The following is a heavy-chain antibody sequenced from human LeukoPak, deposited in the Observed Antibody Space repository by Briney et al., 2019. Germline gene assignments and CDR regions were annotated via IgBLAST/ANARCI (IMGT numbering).Heavy chain of an antibody. CDR2: ISGSGGST. CDR1: GFTFSTYS. D-gene: IGHD6-6*01. V-gene: IGHV3-23*01. Sequence: PGGSLRLSCAASGFTFSTYSMNWVRRAPGKGLEWVSAISGSGGSTYYADSVKGRFTISRDNSKNTLYLQMNSLRAEDTAVYYCAKDDGYSSSPTSFWGQGTLVTVSS. J-gene: IGHJ4*02. CDR3: AKDDGYSSSPTSF.